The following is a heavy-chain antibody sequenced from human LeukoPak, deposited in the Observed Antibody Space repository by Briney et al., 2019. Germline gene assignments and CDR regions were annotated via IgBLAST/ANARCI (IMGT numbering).Heavy chain of an antibody. V-gene: IGHV1-18*01. J-gene: IGHJ3*02. CDR1: GYTFTSYG. Sequence: ASVKVSCKASGYTFTSYGISWVRHAPGQGLEWMGWISAYNGNTNYAQKLQGRVTMTTDTSTSTAYMELRSLRSDDTAVYYCARHVADDYYDSSATSDAFDIWGQGTMVTVSS. D-gene: IGHD3-22*01. CDR3: ARHVADDYYDSSATSDAFDI. CDR2: ISAYNGNT.